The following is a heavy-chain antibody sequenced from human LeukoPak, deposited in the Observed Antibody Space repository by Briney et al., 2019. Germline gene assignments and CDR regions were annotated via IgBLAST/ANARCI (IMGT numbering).Heavy chain of an antibody. Sequence: SETLALTCTVSGGYISSYYWSWIRQPPGKGLELIGYIYTSGSTNYNPSLKSRVTTSVDTSKNQFSLKLSSVTAADTAVYYCARRVAYYYMDVWGKGTTVTVSS. V-gene: IGHV4-4*09. CDR3: ARRVAYYYMDV. J-gene: IGHJ6*03. D-gene: IGHD2-15*01. CDR1: GGYISSYY. CDR2: IYTSGST.